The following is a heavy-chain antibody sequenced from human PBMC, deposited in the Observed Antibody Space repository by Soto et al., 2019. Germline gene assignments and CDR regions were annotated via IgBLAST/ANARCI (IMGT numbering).Heavy chain of an antibody. CDR2: INPNSGNT. V-gene: IGHV1-8*01. Sequence: QVQLVQSGAEVKKPGDSVKVSCKASGYTFTSYDINWVRQATGQGLEWMGWINPNSGNTGYAQKFQGRVTMTRNTSISTAYMELSSLKSEDTAVYYCARELSSSWRFDYWGQGTLVTVSS. D-gene: IGHD6-13*01. CDR1: GYTFTSYD. CDR3: ARELSSSWRFDY. J-gene: IGHJ4*02.